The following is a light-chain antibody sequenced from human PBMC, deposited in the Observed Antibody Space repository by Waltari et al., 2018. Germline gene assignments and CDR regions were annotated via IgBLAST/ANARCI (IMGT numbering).Light chain of an antibody. CDR1: QTVSDY. CDR3: LQSYSGQWT. Sequence: IQMTQSPSSLSASVGDRVTITCRASQTVSDYVNWYQGKAGKAPSLLIYSASKLHTGVPSRFSGSGSGTHFTLTISSLQPDDFATYYCLQSYSGQWTFGPGTTLDL. V-gene: IGKV1-39*01. CDR2: SAS. J-gene: IGKJ3*01.